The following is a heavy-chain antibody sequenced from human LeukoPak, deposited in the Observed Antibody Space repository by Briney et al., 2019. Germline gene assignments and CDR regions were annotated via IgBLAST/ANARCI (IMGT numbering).Heavy chain of an antibody. CDR3: ASSFDFWSGYGFDP. Sequence: GGSLRLSCAASGFTFNTYWMIWVRQAPGKGLVWVSRINSDGSSTSYADSVKGRFTISRDNAKNTLYLQMNSLRAEDTAVYYCASSFDFWSGYGFDPWGQGTLVTVSS. CDR2: INSDGSST. V-gene: IGHV3-74*01. J-gene: IGHJ5*02. D-gene: IGHD3-3*01. CDR1: GFTFNTYW.